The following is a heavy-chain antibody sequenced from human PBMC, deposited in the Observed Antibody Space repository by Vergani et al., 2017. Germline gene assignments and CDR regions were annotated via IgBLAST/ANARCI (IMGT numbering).Heavy chain of an antibody. CDR3: AREERSNTSPFVGD. Sequence: QVHLVESGGGVVQPGRSLRLSCAASGFTFNQYGMHWVRQAPGKGLEWVAVTWYDGNNKQYADSVKGRFTISRDNSKNTVYLQMNSLKAEDRATYYCAREERSNTSPFVGDWGQGTLVTV. V-gene: IGHV3-33*01. CDR1: GFTFNQYG. D-gene: IGHD2/OR15-2a*01. J-gene: IGHJ4*02. CDR2: TWYDGNNK.